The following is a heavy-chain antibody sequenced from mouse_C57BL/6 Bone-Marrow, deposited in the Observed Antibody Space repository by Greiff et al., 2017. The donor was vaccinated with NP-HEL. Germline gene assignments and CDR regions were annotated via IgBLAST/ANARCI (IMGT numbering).Heavy chain of an antibody. Sequence: EVKLMESGEGLVKPGGSLKLSCAASGFTFSSYAMSWVRQTPEKRLEWVAYISSGGDYIYYADTVKGRFTISRDNARNTLYLQMSSLKSEDTAMYYCTRDRGSSSYYFDYWGQGTTLTVSS. V-gene: IGHV5-9-1*02. D-gene: IGHD1-1*01. CDR2: ISSGGDYI. J-gene: IGHJ2*01. CDR1: GFTFSSYA. CDR3: TRDRGSSSYYFDY.